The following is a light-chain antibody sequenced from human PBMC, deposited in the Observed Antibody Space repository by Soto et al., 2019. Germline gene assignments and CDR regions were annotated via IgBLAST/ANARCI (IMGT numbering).Light chain of an antibody. CDR3: QQYNNWTPRGT. Sequence: EKVLTQSPATLSVSPAERATLSCRASQGVSSNLAWYRQKPGQGPRLPIYGASTGATGIPARFSGSGSGTVYILNISGLQPEDFALDYCQQYNNWTPRGTFDQGTKVVFK. J-gene: IGKJ1*01. CDR1: QGVSSN. CDR2: GAS. V-gene: IGKV3-15*01.